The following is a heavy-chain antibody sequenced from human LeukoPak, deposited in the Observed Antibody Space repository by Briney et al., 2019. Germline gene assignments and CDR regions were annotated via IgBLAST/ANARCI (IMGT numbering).Heavy chain of an antibody. CDR1: GGTFSSYA. V-gene: IGHV1-69*04. D-gene: IGHD3-10*01. CDR2: IIPILGIA. CDR3: ARDRPSPQFGTLDPGVSWFDP. Sequence: ASVKVSCKASGGTFSSYAISWVRQAPGQGLEWMGRIIPILGIANYAQKFQGRVTITADKSTSTAYMELSSLRSEDTAVYYCARDRPSPQFGTLDPGVSWFDPWGQGTLVTVSS. J-gene: IGHJ5*02.